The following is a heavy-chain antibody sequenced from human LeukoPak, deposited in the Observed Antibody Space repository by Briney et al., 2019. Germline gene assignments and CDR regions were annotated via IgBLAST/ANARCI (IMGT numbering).Heavy chain of an antibody. CDR2: ISYDGSNK. CDR1: GFTFSSYG. Sequence: PGGSLRLSCAASGFTFSSYGMHWVRQAPGKGLEWVAVISYDGSNKYYADSVKGRFTISRDNSKNTLYLQMNSLRAEDTAVYYCAKESRVATFDYWDQGTLVTVSS. J-gene: IGHJ4*02. D-gene: IGHD5-12*01. V-gene: IGHV3-30*18. CDR3: AKESRVATFDY.